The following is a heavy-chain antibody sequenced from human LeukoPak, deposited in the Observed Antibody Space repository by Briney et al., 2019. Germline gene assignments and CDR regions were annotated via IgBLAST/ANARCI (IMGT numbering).Heavy chain of an antibody. Sequence: ASVKVSCKASGGTFSSYAISWVRQAPGQGLEWMGGIIPIFGTANYAQKFQGRVTITADESTSTAYMELSSLRSGDTAVYYCARGVLFYYYYYMDVWGKGTTVTVSS. V-gene: IGHV1-69*01. D-gene: IGHD2-21*01. CDR1: GGTFSSYA. CDR2: IIPIFGTA. J-gene: IGHJ6*03. CDR3: ARGVLFYYYYYMDV.